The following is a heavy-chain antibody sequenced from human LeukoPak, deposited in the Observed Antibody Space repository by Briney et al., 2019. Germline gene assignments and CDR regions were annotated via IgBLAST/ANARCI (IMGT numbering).Heavy chain of an antibody. D-gene: IGHD3-10*01. J-gene: IGHJ4*02. V-gene: IGHV3-74*01. Sequence: PGGSLRLSCAASGFTFSSYWMHWVRQAPGKGLVWVSHINSDGSSTSYADSVKGRFTISRDNAKNTLYLQMNSLRAEDTAVYYCARGRITMVRGVIITSFFDYWGQGTLVTVSS. CDR3: ARGRITMVRGVIITSFFDY. CDR1: GFTFSSYW. CDR2: INSDGSST.